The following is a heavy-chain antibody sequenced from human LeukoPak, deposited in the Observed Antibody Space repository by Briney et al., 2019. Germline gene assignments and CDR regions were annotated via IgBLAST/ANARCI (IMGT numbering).Heavy chain of an antibody. CDR2: ISSSGSTI. CDR3: AELGITMIGGV. D-gene: IGHD3-10*02. J-gene: IGHJ6*04. V-gene: IGHV3-48*03. CDR1: GFTFDDYG. Sequence: PGESLRLSCAASGFTFDDYGMSWVRQAPGKGLEWVSYISSSGSTIYYADSVKGRFTISRDNAKNSLYLQMNSLRAEDTAVYYCAELGITMIGGVWGKGTTVTISS.